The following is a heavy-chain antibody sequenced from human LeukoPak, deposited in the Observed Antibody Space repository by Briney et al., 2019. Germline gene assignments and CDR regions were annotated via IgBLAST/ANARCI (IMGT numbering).Heavy chain of an antibody. J-gene: IGHJ6*02. CDR2: IKQDGSEK. CDR1: GFTLSSYW. Sequence: GGSLRLSCAASGFTLSSYWMSWVRQAPGKGLEWVANIKQDGSEKYYVDSVKGRFTISRDNAKNSLYLQMNSLRAEDTAVYYCARASGSSPTSDYYYYYGMDVWGQGTTVTVSS. D-gene: IGHD6-13*01. V-gene: IGHV3-7*01. CDR3: ARASGSSPTSDYYYYYGMDV.